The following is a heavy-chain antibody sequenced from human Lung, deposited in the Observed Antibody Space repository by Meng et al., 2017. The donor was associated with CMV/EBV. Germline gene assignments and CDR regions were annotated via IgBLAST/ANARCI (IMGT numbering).Heavy chain of an antibody. CDR2: IYPDDSDT. J-gene: IGHJ4*02. Sequence: GEXXKISCSAYENSITNYWRCWGRQMAGKGLEWVGIIYPDDSDTQYSPSFQGQVTISAERSISTAYLQWNSLKASDTANYFCMIRGRSGNYNYFEYWGQGT. D-gene: IGHD3-10*01. V-gene: IGHV5-51*03. CDR1: ENSITNYW. CDR3: MIRGRSGNYNYFEY.